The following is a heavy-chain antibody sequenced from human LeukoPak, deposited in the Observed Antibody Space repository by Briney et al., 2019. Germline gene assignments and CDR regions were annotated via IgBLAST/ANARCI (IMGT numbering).Heavy chain of an antibody. CDR3: ASSPYSSSHYYFDY. D-gene: IGHD6-13*01. J-gene: IGHJ4*02. CDR1: GYTFTGYY. CDR2: INPNSGGT. V-gene: IGHV1-2*06. Sequence: GASVKVSCKASGYTFTGYYMHWVRQAPGQGLEWMGRINPNSGGTNYAQKFQGRVTITRDTSISTAYMEQSRLRSDDTAVYYCASSPYSSSHYYFDYWGQGTLVTVSS.